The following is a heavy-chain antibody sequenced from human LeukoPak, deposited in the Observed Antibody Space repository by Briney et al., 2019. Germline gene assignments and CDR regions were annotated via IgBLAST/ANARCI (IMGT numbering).Heavy chain of an antibody. D-gene: IGHD6-13*01. V-gene: IGHV4-61*02. CDR1: GGSISSGSYY. Sequence: SETLPLTCTVSGGSISSGSYYWSWIRQPAGKGLEWIGRIYTSGSTNYNPSLKSRVTISVDTSKNQFSLKLSSVTAADTAVYYCARFSSSWSRTFDYWGQGTLVTVSS. CDR2: IYTSGST. CDR3: ARFSSSWSRTFDY. J-gene: IGHJ4*02.